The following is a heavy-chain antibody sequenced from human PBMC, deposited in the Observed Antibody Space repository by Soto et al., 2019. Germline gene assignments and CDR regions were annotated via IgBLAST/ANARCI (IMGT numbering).Heavy chain of an antibody. D-gene: IGHD2-21*02. V-gene: IGHV4-59*01. Sequence: SETLSLTCTVSGGSISSYYWSWIRQPPGKGLEWIGYIYYSGSTNYNPSLKSRVTISVDTSKNQFSLKLRSVTAADTAVYYCAREKLLLGGYYYYYMDVWGKGTTVTVSS. CDR3: AREKLLLGGYYYYYMDV. CDR2: IYYSGST. CDR1: GGSISSYY. J-gene: IGHJ6*03.